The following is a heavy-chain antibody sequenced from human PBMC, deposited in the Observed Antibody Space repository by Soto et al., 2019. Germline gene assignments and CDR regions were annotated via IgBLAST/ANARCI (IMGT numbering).Heavy chain of an antibody. CDR2: IYPGDSDT. J-gene: IGHJ4*02. V-gene: IGHV5-51*01. D-gene: IGHD6-13*01. CDR3: ASGPSGIADY. CDR1: GYSFTSYW. Sequence: PGESLKISCKGSGYSFTSYWIGWVRQMPGKGLEWMGIIYPGDSDTRYSPSFQGQVTMTRDTSTSTVYMELSSLRSEDTAVYYCASGPSGIADYWGQGTLVTVSS.